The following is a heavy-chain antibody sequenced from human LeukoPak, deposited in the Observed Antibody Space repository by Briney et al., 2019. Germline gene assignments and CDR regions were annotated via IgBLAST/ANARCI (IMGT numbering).Heavy chain of an antibody. J-gene: IGHJ4*02. CDR3: VKDRLHHFDY. D-gene: IGHD5/OR15-5a*01. V-gene: IGHV3-23*01. CDR2: ISGSGGST. CDR1: GFTFSSYA. Sequence: GGSLRLSCAASGFTFSSYAMSWVRQAPGKGLEWVSAISGSGGSTYYADSVKGRYTISRDNPKNTLYLQMNSLRAEDTAVYYCVKDRLHHFDYWGQGTLVTVSS.